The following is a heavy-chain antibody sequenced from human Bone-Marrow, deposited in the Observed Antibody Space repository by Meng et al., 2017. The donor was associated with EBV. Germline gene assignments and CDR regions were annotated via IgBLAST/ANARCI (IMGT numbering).Heavy chain of an antibody. V-gene: IGHV1-69*01. CDR1: RGTFRSDA. CDR2: LIPMVGAP. D-gene: IGHD3-10*01. Sequence: VPLVQAGAKVKKPESSVKVSCRTSRGTFRSDAVSWVRQAPGQGLEWMGGLIPMVGAPHYAQKFQGRVTIIADESTSTHSMELNSLRSEDTAMYYCASESGRGFTPDYWGQGTLVTVSS. CDR3: ASESGRGFTPDY. J-gene: IGHJ4*02.